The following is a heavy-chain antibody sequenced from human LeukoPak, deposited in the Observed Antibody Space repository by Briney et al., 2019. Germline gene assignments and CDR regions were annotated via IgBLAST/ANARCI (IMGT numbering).Heavy chain of an antibody. CDR3: ARGSSPFDY. CDR1: GGSISSYY. CDR2: LFYSGNT. V-gene: IGHV4-59*08. Sequence: SSEALSLTCTVSGGSISSYYWSWIRQPPGKGLEWIGSLFYSGNTNYNPSLKSRVTISLDTSKNQVSLKLSSVTAADTAVYYCARGSSPFDYWGQGTLVTVSS. J-gene: IGHJ4*02.